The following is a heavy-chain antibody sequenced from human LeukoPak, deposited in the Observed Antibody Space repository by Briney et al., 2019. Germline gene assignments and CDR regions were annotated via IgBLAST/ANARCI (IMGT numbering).Heavy chain of an antibody. Sequence: GGSLRLSCAASGFTFSSDNMNWVRQAPGKGLEWVSYISGRGNTIYYADSVKGRCTISRDNAKMSLYLQMISLRDEDTAVYYCASRGSGSYYERGDYWGQGALVTVSS. CDR1: GFTFSSDN. J-gene: IGHJ4*02. CDR3: ASRGSGSYYERGDY. CDR2: ISGRGNTI. V-gene: IGHV3-48*02. D-gene: IGHD3-10*01.